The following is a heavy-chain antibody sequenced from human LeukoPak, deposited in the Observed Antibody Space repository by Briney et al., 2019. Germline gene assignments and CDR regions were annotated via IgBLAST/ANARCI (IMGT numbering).Heavy chain of an antibody. Sequence: GGALRLSCAASGFTFSSYAMNWVRQTPGEGLEWGSGISGISGNPYYADSVKGRFTISRDNSKNTLYLQMNSLRAEDTAVYYCAKDPRPGYNSLYAFDIWGQGTMVTVSS. V-gene: IGHV3-23*01. CDR2: ISGISGNP. CDR1: GFTFSSYA. J-gene: IGHJ3*02. D-gene: IGHD5-24*01. CDR3: AKDPRPGYNSLYAFDI.